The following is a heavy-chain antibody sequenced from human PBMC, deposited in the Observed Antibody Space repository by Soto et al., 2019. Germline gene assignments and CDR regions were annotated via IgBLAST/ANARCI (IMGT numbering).Heavy chain of an antibody. J-gene: IGHJ5*02. CDR1: GGTFNSYA. D-gene: IGHD3-9*01. V-gene: IGHV1-69*06. CDR2: IVPLFGTT. Sequence: SVKVSCKASGGTFNSYAISWMRQAPGQGLEWLGGIVPLFGTTDYAQRFLDRVSLTADKSTSTAYLDLSRLRSEDTAVYYCARTDNYDILTGYYTWGQGTRVTVSS. CDR3: ARTDNYDILTGYYT.